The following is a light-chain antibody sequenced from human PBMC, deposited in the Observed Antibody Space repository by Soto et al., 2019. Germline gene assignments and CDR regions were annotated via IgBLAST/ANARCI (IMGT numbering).Light chain of an antibody. CDR2: KAS. V-gene: IGKV1-5*03. CDR1: QSISSW. Sequence: DIQMTQSPSTLSASAGDRATITCRASQSISSWLAWYQQKPGKAPQLLIYKASSLETGVPSRFSGSGSGTALTLTISSPQPDEFATYYCQQYNSYSTFGQGTKVEIK. J-gene: IGKJ1*01. CDR3: QQYNSYST.